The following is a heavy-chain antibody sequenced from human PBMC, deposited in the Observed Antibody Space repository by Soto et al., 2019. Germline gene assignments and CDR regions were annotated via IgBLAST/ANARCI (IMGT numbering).Heavy chain of an antibody. Sequence: RASVKVSCKVSGDTLSDFSIHWLRQAPGKGLEWMGGFDPEDGEAMYAQRFQGRVTVTEDTSTNTAYMKLTSLRSEDTAIYYCATGPTTVTTPLLLSPSFDFWGPGTLVTVSS. CDR3: ATGPTTVTTPLLLSPSFDF. J-gene: IGHJ4*02. CDR2: FDPEDGEA. D-gene: IGHD4-4*01. CDR1: GDTLSDFS. V-gene: IGHV1-24*01.